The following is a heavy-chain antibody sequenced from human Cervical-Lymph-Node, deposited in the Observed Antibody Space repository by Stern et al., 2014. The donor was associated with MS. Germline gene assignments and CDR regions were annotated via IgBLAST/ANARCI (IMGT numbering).Heavy chain of an antibody. CDR2: INPNGSVT. Sequence: QVQLVQSGPEVKKPGASVMVSCKTSGYTFTNYYIHWVRQAPGQGLEWKGIINPNGSVTASAQKFQGRLTMTRDTSTTTVYMRLITLTSEDTAMYYCTRAVGGVGREWGQGTLVFVSS. D-gene: IGHD3-16*01. CDR1: GYTFTNYY. CDR3: TRAVGGVGRE. V-gene: IGHV1-46*01. J-gene: IGHJ4*02.